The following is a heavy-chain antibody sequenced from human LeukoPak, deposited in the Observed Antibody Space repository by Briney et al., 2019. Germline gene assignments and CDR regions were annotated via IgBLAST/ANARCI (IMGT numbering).Heavy chain of an antibody. CDR2: ISSGSGTI. D-gene: IGHD3-10*01. V-gene: IGHV3-48*02. CDR3: ARGGNIDY. CDR1: GFTFTDYP. J-gene: IGHJ4*02. Sequence: GGSLRLSCAPSGFTFTDYPMNWGRQAPGKGLEWLSYISSGSGTIYYADSVRGRFTISRDNAKNSVYLQMNSLRDEDTAVYYCARGGNIDYWGQGTLVTVSS.